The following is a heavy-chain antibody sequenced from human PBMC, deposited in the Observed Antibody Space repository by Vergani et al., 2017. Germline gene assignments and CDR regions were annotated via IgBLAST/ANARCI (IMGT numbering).Heavy chain of an antibody. D-gene: IGHD3-9*01. CDR3: ARDIPGDYDIMTGPLGYLNAMDV. V-gene: IGHV1-18*01. Sequence: QSQLVQSGAEVRKPGASLKVSCKSFNYTFRSFGITWVRQAPGQGLEWLGWISGFSGDTNYAQKFQDRVTMTTDTSTATAYMELRNLRSDDTAVYYCARDIPGDYDIMTGPLGYLNAMDVWGQGTAGTGS. CDR2: ISGFSGDT. CDR1: NYTFRSFG. J-gene: IGHJ6*02.